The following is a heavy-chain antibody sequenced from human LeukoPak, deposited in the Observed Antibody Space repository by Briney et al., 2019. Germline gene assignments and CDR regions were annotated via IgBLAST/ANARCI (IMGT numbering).Heavy chain of an antibody. Sequence: SETLSLTCTVSGGSISSYYWSWIRQPPGKGLEWIGYIYYSGSTNYNPSLKSRVTISVDTSKNQFSLKLSSVTAADTAVYYCARGGNLPGAFDIWGQGTMVTVSS. D-gene: IGHD1-26*01. CDR2: IYYSGST. CDR3: ARGGNLPGAFDI. CDR1: GGSISSYY. V-gene: IGHV4-59*08. J-gene: IGHJ3*02.